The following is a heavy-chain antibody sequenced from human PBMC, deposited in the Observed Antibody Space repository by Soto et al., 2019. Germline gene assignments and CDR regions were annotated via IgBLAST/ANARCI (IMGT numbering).Heavy chain of an antibody. CDR1: GFRFDEYN. J-gene: IGHJ4*02. V-gene: IGHV3-9*01. CDR3: ARAPVVGPFYLDY. D-gene: IGHD2-21*01. CDR2: ISWNSGTI. Sequence: EVQLVESGGGLVQPGRSLKLSCAASGFRFDEYNMHWVRQAPGKGLEWVSGISWNSGTIGYADSVKGRFTMSRDNAKNSLYIEVNGLRLEDTALYYWARAPVVGPFYLDYWGQGGLVTVSS.